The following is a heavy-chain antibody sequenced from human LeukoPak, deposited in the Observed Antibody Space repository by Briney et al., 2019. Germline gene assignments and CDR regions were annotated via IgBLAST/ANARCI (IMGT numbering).Heavy chain of an antibody. CDR2: ISSRSSYI. D-gene: IGHD3-10*01. Sequence: GGSLRLSCAASGFTFSSYSMNWVRQAPGKGLEWVSFISSRSSYIYYADSVKGRFTISRDNAKNSLYLQMNSLRAEDTAVYYCARDSSRGLVDYFDYWGQGTLVTVSS. V-gene: IGHV3-21*01. CDR1: GFTFSSYS. CDR3: ARDSSRGLVDYFDY. J-gene: IGHJ4*02.